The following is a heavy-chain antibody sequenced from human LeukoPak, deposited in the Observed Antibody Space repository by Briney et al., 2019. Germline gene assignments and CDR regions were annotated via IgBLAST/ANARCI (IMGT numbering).Heavy chain of an antibody. Sequence: GGSLRLSCAASGFTFTNYAMRWVRQAPGKGLQWVSAINGSGVITYYADSVRGRFTISRDNSKSTLYLQMNSLRAEDAAIYYCAKDSSQGGDYFDSWGQGTLVTVSS. D-gene: IGHD3-16*01. V-gene: IGHV3-23*01. CDR1: GFTFTNYA. CDR3: AKDSSQGGDYFDS. CDR2: INGSGVIT. J-gene: IGHJ4*02.